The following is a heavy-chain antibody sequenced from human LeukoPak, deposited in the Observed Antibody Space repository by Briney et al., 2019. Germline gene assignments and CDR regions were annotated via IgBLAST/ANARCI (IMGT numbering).Heavy chain of an antibody. CDR3: ARHSEHISGWENYFDY. D-gene: IGHD6-19*01. Sequence: PGGSLRLSCAASGFTVSRNFMTWVRQAPGKRLEWVSVIYSGGAIYYADSVKGRFTISRDNATNSLYLQMNSRRSEDTAVYYCARHSEHISGWENYFDYWGQGTLVTVSS. CDR2: IYSGGAI. CDR1: GFTVSRNF. J-gene: IGHJ4*02. V-gene: IGHV3-66*04.